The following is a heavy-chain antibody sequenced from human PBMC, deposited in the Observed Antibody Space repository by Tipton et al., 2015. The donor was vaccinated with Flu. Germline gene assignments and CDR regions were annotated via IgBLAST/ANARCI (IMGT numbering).Heavy chain of an antibody. CDR2: ISNSGGSI. Sequence: LSLTCAASGFTFSDYELNWVRQAPGKGLEWVSYISNSGGSIYYADSLKGRFTISRDNAKNSLYLQMNSLRAEDTAVYYCARGGANYFWGQGTLVTVSS. V-gene: IGHV3-48*03. CDR1: GFTFSDYE. CDR3: ARGGANYF. D-gene: IGHD1-26*01. J-gene: IGHJ4*02.